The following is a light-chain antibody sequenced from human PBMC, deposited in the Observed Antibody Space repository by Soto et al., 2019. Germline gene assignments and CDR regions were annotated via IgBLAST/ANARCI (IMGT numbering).Light chain of an antibody. V-gene: IGKV3-20*01. CDR2: AAS. CDR3: QQYGSSPIT. CDR1: QSVSSSF. J-gene: IGKJ5*01. Sequence: EIVLPQSPGTLSLSPGERATLSCRAGQSVSSSFLAWYQQKPGQAPRLLIYAASSRATGIPDRFSGSGSGTDFTLTINRLEPEDFAVYYCQQYGSSPITFGQGTRLEIK.